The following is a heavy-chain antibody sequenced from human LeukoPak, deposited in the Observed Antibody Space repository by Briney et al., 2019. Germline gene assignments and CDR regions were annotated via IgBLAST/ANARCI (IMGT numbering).Heavy chain of an antibody. D-gene: IGHD3-22*01. V-gene: IGHV4-39*01. CDR3: ASQFYDSSGYDHFDY. CDR2: IDYSGST. J-gene: IGHJ4*02. CDR1: GVSIYNRTYF. Sequence: SETLSLTCNVSGVSIYNRTYFWGWVRQPPGKGLEWIGSIDYSGSTYYNPSRKTRVSISLDTSKNQLSLMLTSVTATDTAIYYCASQFYDSSGYDHFDYWSQGTLVTVSS.